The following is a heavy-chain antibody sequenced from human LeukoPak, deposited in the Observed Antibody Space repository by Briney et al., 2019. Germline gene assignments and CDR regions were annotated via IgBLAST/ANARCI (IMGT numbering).Heavy chain of an antibody. CDR2: ISSSSSYI. CDR1: GFTFSSYS. J-gene: IGHJ4*02. CDR3: ATPPTVTRNY. V-gene: IGHV3-21*04. D-gene: IGHD4-17*01. Sequence: GGSLRLSCAASGFTFSSYSMNWVRQAPGKGLEWVSSISSSSSYIYYADSVRGRFTISRDNSKNTLYLQMDSLRAEDTAVYYCATPPTVTRNYWGQGTLVTVSS.